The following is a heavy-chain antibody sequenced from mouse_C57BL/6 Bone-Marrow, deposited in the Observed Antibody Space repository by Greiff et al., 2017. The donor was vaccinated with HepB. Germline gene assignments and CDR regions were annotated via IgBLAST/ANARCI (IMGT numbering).Heavy chain of an antibody. V-gene: IGHV1-55*01. CDR3: ARDRIYYGNYGGGFDY. CDR2: IYPGSGST. Sequence: QVQLQQPGAELVKPGASVKMSCKASGYTFTSYWITWVKQRPGQGLEWIGDIYPGSGSTNYNEKFKSKATLTVDTSSSTAYMQLSSLTSEDSAVYYCARDRIYYGNYGGGFDYWGQGTTLTVSS. D-gene: IGHD2-1*01. CDR1: GYTFTSYW. J-gene: IGHJ2*01.